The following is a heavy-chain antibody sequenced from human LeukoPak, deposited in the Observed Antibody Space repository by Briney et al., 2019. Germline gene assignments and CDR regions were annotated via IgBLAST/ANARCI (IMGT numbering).Heavy chain of an antibody. D-gene: IGHD5-12*01. J-gene: IGHJ4*02. Sequence: ETLSLTCTVSGGSISSSSYYWGWIRQPPGKGLEWIGSIYYSGSTYYNPSLKSRVTIYVDTSKNQFSLKLSSVTAADTAVYYCARLGDIVATIGGGFDYWGQGTLVTLSS. CDR3: ARLGDIVATIGGGFDY. V-gene: IGHV4-39*01. CDR2: IYYSGST. CDR1: GGSISSSSYY.